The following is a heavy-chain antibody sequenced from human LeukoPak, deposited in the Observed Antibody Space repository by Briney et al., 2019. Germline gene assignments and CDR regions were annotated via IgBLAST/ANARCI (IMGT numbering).Heavy chain of an antibody. CDR2: INWNSGSI. V-gene: IGHV3-9*01. J-gene: IGHJ3*02. CDR1: GFTFDYYA. CDR3: AKDIGAYSYGYNAFDI. Sequence: SLSLSSAASGFTFDYYAMHWVRPAPGKGLEWVSGINWNSGSIGYPDSVKGRFTISRDNAKNSLYLQMNSLRAEDTALYYCAKDIGAYSYGYNAFDIWGQGTMVTVSS. D-gene: IGHD5-18*01.